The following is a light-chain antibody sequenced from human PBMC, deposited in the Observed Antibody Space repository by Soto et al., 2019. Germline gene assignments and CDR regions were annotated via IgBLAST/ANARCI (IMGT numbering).Light chain of an antibody. CDR2: EVS. CDR1: SSDVGGYNY. J-gene: IGLJ2*01. CDR3: SSYTSSSTLV. V-gene: IGLV2-14*01. Sequence: QSALTQPASVSGSPGQSLTIYCTGTSSDVGGYNYVSWYQQHPGKAPKLMIYEVSNRPSGVSNRFSGSKSGNTASLTISGLQSEDEDDYYCSSYTSSSTLVFVGGTKLTVL.